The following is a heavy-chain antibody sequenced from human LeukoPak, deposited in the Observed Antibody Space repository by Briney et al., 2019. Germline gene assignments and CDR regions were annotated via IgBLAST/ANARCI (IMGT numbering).Heavy chain of an antibody. D-gene: IGHD6-19*01. CDR2: ISYDGSNK. Sequence: PGGSLRLSCAASGFTFSSYAMHWVRQAPGKGLEWVAVISYDGSNKYYADSVKGRFTISRDNSKNTLYLQMNSLRAEDTAVYYCARDSDSSGWEYFDYWGQGTLVTVSS. V-gene: IGHV3-30-3*01. J-gene: IGHJ4*02. CDR1: GFTFSSYA. CDR3: ARDSDSSGWEYFDY.